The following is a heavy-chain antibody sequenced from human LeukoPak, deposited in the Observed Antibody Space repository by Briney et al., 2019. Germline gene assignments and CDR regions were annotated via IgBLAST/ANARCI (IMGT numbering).Heavy chain of an antibody. V-gene: IGHV1-8*01. CDR3: ARVSVLSYYYYYYMDV. D-gene: IGHD6-25*01. CDR2: MNPNSGNT. CDR1: GYTFTSYD. Sequence: ASVKVSCKASGYTFTSYDINWVRQATGQGLEWMGWMNPNSGNTGYAQKFQGRVTMTRNTSISTAYMELSSLRSEDTAVYYCARVSVLSYYYYYYMDVWGKGTTVTISS. J-gene: IGHJ6*03.